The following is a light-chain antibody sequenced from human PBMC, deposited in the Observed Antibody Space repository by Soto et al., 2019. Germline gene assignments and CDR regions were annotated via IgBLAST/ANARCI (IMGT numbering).Light chain of an antibody. CDR2: QAS. V-gene: IGKV1-5*03. CDR3: HQYNSYSEA. CDR1: QTISRG. Sequence: DIQIAQYPPSLSESIADRFTITCRAIQTISRGLAWYQQKPGKAPKLLIYQASSLKSGVPSRFSGSGSGTEFTLTISSLQPDDFATYYCHQYNSYSEAFGQGTKVDI. J-gene: IGKJ1*01.